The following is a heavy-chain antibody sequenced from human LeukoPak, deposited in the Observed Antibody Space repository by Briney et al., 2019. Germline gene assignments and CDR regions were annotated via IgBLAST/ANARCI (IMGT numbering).Heavy chain of an antibody. V-gene: IGHV3-7*01. CDR1: GFTFSSYS. Sequence: GGSLRLSCAASGFTFSSYSMNWVRQAPGKGLEWVANIKQDGSEKYYVDSVKGRFTISRDNAKTSLYLQMNSLRAEDTAVYYCARGGYSSTLYGRYQHWGQGTLVTVSP. CDR3: ARGGYSSTLYGRYQH. D-gene: IGHD6-13*01. CDR2: IKQDGSEK. J-gene: IGHJ1*01.